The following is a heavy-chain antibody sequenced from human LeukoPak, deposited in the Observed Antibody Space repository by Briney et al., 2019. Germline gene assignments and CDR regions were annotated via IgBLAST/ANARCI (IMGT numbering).Heavy chain of an antibody. J-gene: IGHJ6*03. Sequence: SETVTLTCTVSGDSISNYYWIWVRQPAGKGLEWIGRIYASGSSNYNPSLKSRITMSVDTSKNQFSLKLSSVTAADTAVYYCARCLNTYYYDNSGYSPEHYYRDAWGQGTTVIVSS. CDR2: IYASGSS. CDR1: GDSISNYY. D-gene: IGHD3-22*01. CDR3: ARCLNTYYYDNSGYSPEHYYRDA. V-gene: IGHV4-4*07.